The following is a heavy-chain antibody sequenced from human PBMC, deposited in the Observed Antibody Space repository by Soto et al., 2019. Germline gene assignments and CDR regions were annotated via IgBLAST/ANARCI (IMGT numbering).Heavy chain of an antibody. CDR1: GFTFSSDG. Sequence: RGGSLRLSSAASGFTFSSDGMNWVRQAPGKGLEWVAVISYDGSNKYYADSVKGRFTISRDSSKNMLYLQMNSLRAEDTAVYYCAKEDSSSWHYYYGMDVWGQGTTVTVSS. CDR2: ISYDGSNK. D-gene: IGHD6-13*01. J-gene: IGHJ6*02. V-gene: IGHV3-30*18. CDR3: AKEDSSSWHYYYGMDV.